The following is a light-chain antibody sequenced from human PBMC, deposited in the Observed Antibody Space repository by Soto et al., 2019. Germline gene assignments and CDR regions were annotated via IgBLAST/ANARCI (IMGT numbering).Light chain of an antibody. Sequence: QSVLTRPASVSGSPGQSITISCTGTSSDVGGYNYVSWYQQHPGKVPKIMIYEVSNRPSGVSNRFSGSKSGNTASLTISGLQAEDEADYYCSSYTTSSTYVFGTGTKVTVL. CDR2: EVS. CDR3: SSYTTSSTYV. CDR1: SSDVGGYNY. V-gene: IGLV2-14*01. J-gene: IGLJ1*01.